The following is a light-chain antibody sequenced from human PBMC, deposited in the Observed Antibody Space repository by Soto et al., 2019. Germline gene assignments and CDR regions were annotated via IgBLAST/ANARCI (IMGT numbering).Light chain of an antibody. CDR3: QQYNGYPWT. Sequence: DIQMTQSPSTLSASVGDRVTITCRASQSISSWLAWYQQKPGKAPKLLIYKASSLESGVPSKFSGSGSGTEFTLTISSLQPDDFANYYCQQYNGYPWTFGQGTKVEIK. J-gene: IGKJ1*01. CDR1: QSISSW. CDR2: KAS. V-gene: IGKV1-5*03.